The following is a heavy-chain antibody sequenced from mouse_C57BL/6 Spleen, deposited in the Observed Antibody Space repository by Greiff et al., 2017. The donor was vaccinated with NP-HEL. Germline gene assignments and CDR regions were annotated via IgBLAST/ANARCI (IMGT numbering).Heavy chain of an antibody. CDR3: TGGYYDYDGYFDV. J-gene: IGHJ1*03. D-gene: IGHD2-4*01. CDR2: IRLKSDNYAT. Sequence: EVQLVESGGGLVQPGGSMKLSCVASGFTFSNYWMNWVRQSPEKGLEWVAQIRLKSDNYATHYAESVKGRFTISRDDSKSSVYLQMNNLRAEDTGIYYCTGGYYDYDGYFDVWGTGTTVTVSS. V-gene: IGHV6-3*01. CDR1: GFTFSNYW.